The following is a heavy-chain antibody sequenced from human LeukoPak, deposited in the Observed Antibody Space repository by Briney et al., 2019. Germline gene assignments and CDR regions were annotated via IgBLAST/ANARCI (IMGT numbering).Heavy chain of an antibody. D-gene: IGHD4-17*01. CDR2: IIPIFGTA. J-gene: IGHJ4*02. CDR1: GGTFSSYA. V-gene: IGHV1-69*06. Sequence: SVKVSCKSSGGTFSSYAIIWVRQAPGQGLEWMGGIIPIFGTANYAQKFQGRVTITADKSTSTAYMELSSLRSEDTAVYYCARAAGGDYVYYFDYWGQGTLVTVSS. CDR3: ARAAGGDYVYYFDY.